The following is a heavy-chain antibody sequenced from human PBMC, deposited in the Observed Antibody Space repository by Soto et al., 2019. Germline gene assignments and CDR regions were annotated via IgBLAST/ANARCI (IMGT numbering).Heavy chain of an antibody. CDR2: ISSSSSYI. V-gene: IGHV3-21*01. CDR3: ARETPTRYYYDSSGSLDY. CDR1: GFTFSSYS. Sequence: PGGSLRLSCAASGFTFSSYSMNWVRQAPGKGLEWVSSISSSSSYIYYADSVKGRFTISRDNAKNSLYLQMNSLRAEDTAVYYCARETPTRYYYDSSGSLDYWGQGTLVTVSS. D-gene: IGHD3-22*01. J-gene: IGHJ4*02.